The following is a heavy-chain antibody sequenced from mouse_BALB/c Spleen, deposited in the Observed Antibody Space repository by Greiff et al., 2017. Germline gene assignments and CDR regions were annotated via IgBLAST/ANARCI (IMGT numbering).Heavy chain of an antibody. Sequence: DVQLVESGGGLVKPGGSLKLSCAASGFTFSSYAMSWVRQTPEKRLEWVAYISSGGSTYYPDSVKGRFTISRDNARNILYLRLSSLGSEDTAMYYCARDYYGSFDYWGQGTTLTVSS. J-gene: IGHJ2*01. CDR3: ARDYYGSFDY. CDR2: ISSGGST. D-gene: IGHD1-1*01. V-gene: IGHV5-6-5*01. CDR1: GFTFSSYA.